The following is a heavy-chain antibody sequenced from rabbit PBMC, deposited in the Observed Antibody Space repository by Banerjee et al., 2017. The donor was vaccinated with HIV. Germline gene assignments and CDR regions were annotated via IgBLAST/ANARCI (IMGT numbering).Heavy chain of an antibody. Sequence: QEQLEESGGDLVKPEGSLTLTCTASEFSFSSSYWIYWVRQAPGKGLEWIARIDTGISGSTDYASWAQGRFTISKSSSTTVTLQMTSLTAADTATYFCARDYAGDAGYGYGPTYFNLWGPGTLSPS. J-gene: IGHJ4*01. V-gene: IGHV1S45*01. CDR1: EFSFSSSYW. CDR3: ARDYAGDAGYGYGPTYFNL. D-gene: IGHD6-1*01. CDR2: IDTGISGST.